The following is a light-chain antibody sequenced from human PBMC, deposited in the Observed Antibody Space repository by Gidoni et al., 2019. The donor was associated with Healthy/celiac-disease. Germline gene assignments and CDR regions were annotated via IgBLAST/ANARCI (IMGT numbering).Light chain of an antibody. J-gene: IGKJ1*01. Sequence: DVVMTQSPLSLPVTLGQPASISCRSSQSLVYSDGNTYLNWFQQRPGQSPRRLIYKVSNRDSVVPDRFSGSGSGTDFTLKISRVEAEDVGVYYCMKGTHWPGTFGQGTKVEIK. V-gene: IGKV2-30*01. CDR2: KVS. CDR1: QSLVYSDGNTY. CDR3: MKGTHWPGT.